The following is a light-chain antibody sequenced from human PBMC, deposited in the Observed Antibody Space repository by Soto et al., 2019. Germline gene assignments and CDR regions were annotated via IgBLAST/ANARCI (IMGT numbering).Light chain of an antibody. CDR1: QSISNY. CDR2: AAS. J-gene: IGKJ4*02. CDR3: QQSYGTPLA. Sequence: DMEMTQSPSSLSAYVGDRVTITCRASQSISNYLNWYQHKPGKVPKLLIYAASSLQSGVPTRFSGSGSGTDFTLTINSLQPEEFATYYCQQSYGTPLAFGGGNKIEIK. V-gene: IGKV1-39*01.